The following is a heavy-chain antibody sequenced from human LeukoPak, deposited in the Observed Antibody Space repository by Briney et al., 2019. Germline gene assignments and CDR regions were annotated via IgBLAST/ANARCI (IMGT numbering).Heavy chain of an antibody. V-gene: IGHV3-21*01. CDR1: GFTFSSYS. D-gene: IGHD2-2*01. J-gene: IGHJ6*02. CDR3: ARVVVVPAAIYCYGMDD. CDR2: ISSSSSYI. Sequence: GGSLRLSCAASGFTFSSYSMNWVRQAPGKGLEWVSSISSSSSYIYYADSVKGRFTISRDNAKNSLYLQMNSLRAEDTAVYYCARVVVVPAAIYCYGMDDWGQGTTVTVSS.